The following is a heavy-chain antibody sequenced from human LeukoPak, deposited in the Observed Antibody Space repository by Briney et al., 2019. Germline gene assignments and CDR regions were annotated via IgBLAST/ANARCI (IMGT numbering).Heavy chain of an antibody. CDR1: GASISSFY. CDR2: IYYSGSI. V-gene: IGHV4-59*08. Sequence: SETLSLTCTVSGASISSFYWSWIRQPPGKGLEWIGYIYYSGSINYNPSHKSRVTISVDTSKNQFSLRLRSVTAADTAVYYCARHEGSTFGGVSDYYMDVWGKGTTVTVSS. CDR3: ARHEGSTFGGVSDYYMDV. D-gene: IGHD3-16*01. J-gene: IGHJ6*03.